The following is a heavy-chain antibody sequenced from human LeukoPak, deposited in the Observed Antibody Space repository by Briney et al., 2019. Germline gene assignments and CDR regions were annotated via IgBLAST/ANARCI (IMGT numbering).Heavy chain of an antibody. D-gene: IGHD6-6*01. CDR3: ARDGARRRGGHFDY. CDR2: IYYSGST. V-gene: IGHV4-39*07. Sequence: TPSETLSLTCTVSGGSISSSSYYWGWIRQPPGKGLEWIGSIYYSGSTNYNPSLKSRVTMSVDTSKNQFSLKLSSVTAADTAVYYCARDGARRRGGHFDYWGQGTLVTVSS. CDR1: GGSISSSSYY. J-gene: IGHJ4*02.